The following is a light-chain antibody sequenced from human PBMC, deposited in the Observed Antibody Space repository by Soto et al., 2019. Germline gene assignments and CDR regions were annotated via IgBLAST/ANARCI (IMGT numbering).Light chain of an antibody. V-gene: IGKV3-11*01. Sequence: DIVLTHSPAALSLSPGDRATLSCRASQSVGTSLAWYQQKPGQAPRLLIYDASNRATGIPARFSGSGSGTDFTLTISSLEPEDFAVYYCQQRSNLPMTFGQGTKVDIK. CDR1: QSVGTS. J-gene: IGKJ1*01. CDR2: DAS. CDR3: QQRSNLPMT.